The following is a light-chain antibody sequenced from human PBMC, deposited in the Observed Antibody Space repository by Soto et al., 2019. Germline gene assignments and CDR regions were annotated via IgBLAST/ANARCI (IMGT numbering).Light chain of an antibody. CDR2: GNS. Sequence: QPVLTQPPSGSGVPGQRVTISCTGSSSNIGAGYDVHWYQQLPGTAPKLLIYGNSNRPSGVPDRFSGSKSGTSASLAITGLQAEDESDYYCQSYDSSLSGSGVFGGGTKLTVL. V-gene: IGLV1-40*01. J-gene: IGLJ2*01. CDR1: SSNIGAGYD. CDR3: QSYDSSLSGSGV.